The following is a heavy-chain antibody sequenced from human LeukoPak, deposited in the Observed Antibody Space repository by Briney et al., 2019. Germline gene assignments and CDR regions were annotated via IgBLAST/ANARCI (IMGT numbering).Heavy chain of an antibody. CDR1: GGTFSSYA. CDR2: IIPIFGTA. D-gene: IGHD2-2*01. CDR3: AREGGGYCSSTSCPSFDY. Sequence: SVKVSCKASGGTFSSYAISWVRQAPGQGLEWMGGIIPIFGTANYAQKFQGRVTITADESTSTAYMELSSLRSEDTAVYYCAREGGGYCSSTSCPSFDYWGQGTLVTVSS. J-gene: IGHJ4*02. V-gene: IGHV1-69*13.